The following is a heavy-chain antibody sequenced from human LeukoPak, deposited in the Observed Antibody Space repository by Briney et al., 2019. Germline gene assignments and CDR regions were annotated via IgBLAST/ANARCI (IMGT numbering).Heavy chain of an antibody. CDR1: GGTIRSYY. Sequence: SSETLPLTCTVSGGTIRSYYWSWIRQPPGKGLEWIGNIYYSGSTNVHPSLKSRVTISVDTSKNQLSLDLSSVTTADTAVYYCARDLGGNPWYFDYWGQGILVTVSS. V-gene: IGHV4-59*01. D-gene: IGHD1-14*01. CDR3: ARDLGGNPWYFDY. CDR2: IYYSGST. J-gene: IGHJ4*02.